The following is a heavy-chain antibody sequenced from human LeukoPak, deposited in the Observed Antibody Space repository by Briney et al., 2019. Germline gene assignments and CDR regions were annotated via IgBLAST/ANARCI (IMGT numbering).Heavy chain of an antibody. CDR2: INHSGST. J-gene: IGHJ5*02. CDR1: GGSFSGYY. Sequence: KSSETLSLTCAVYGGSFSGYYWSWIRQPPGKGLEWIGEINHSGSTNYNPSLKSRVTISVDTSKNQFSLKLSSVTAADTAVYYCARGITDLGYSSSWLLPGWFDPWGQGTLVTVSS. CDR3: ARGITDLGYSSSWLLPGWFDP. D-gene: IGHD6-13*01. V-gene: IGHV4-34*01.